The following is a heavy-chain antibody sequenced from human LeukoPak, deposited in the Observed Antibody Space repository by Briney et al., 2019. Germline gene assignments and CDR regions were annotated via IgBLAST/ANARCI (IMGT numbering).Heavy chain of an antibody. J-gene: IGHJ4*02. V-gene: IGHV4-34*01. CDR2: IDHGGDT. CDR1: GGSFSRYY. CDR3: ARGPTISETAYFDF. D-gene: IGHD1-1*01. Sequence: SETLSLTCAVYGGSFSRYYWSWIRQSPGKGLEWIAEIDHGGDTNYNPSVKSRVTISVDTSKNQFSLKVRSLSAADTTVYYCARGPTISETAYFDFWGQGTLVTVSS.